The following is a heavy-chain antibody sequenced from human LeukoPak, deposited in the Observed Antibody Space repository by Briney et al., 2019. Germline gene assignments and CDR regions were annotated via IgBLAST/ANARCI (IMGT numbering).Heavy chain of an antibody. J-gene: IGHJ4*02. V-gene: IGHV1-46*01. CDR2: INPSGGST. D-gene: IGHD1-26*01. CDR3: TRESGGYHGNDY. Sequence: ASVKVSCKASGYTFTSYYMHWVRQAPGQGLEWMGIINPSGGSTSYAQKFQGRVTITGDTSISTAYMELSSLRSDDTAVYYCTRESGGYHGNDYWGQGTLVTVSS. CDR1: GYTFTSYY.